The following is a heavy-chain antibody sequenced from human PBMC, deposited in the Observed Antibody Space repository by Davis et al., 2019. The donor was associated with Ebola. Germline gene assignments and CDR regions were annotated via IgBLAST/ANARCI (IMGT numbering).Heavy chain of an antibody. D-gene: IGHD5-24*01. CDR2: IIPMFGTA. J-gene: IGHJ4*02. CDR1: GYTFTGYY. V-gene: IGHV1-69*13. Sequence: SVKVSCKASGYTFTGYYIQWVRRAPGQGLEWMGGIIPMFGTANYVQNFQGRVTITADESTSTAYMELSSLRSEDTAMYYCARDWGMATPFNYWGQGTLVTVSS. CDR3: ARDWGMATPFNY.